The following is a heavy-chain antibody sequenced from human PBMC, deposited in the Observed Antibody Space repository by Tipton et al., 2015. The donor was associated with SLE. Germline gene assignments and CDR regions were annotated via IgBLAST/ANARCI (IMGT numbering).Heavy chain of an antibody. J-gene: IGHJ2*01. Sequence: TLSLTCTVSGGSISSYYWSWIRQPPGKGLEWIGYIYYSGSTNYNPSLKSRVTISVDTSKNQFSLKLSSVTAADTAVYYCARNLTDWYFDLWGRGTLVTVSS. V-gene: IGHV4-59*01. CDR3: ARNLTDWYFDL. CDR2: IYYSGST. CDR1: GGSISSYY.